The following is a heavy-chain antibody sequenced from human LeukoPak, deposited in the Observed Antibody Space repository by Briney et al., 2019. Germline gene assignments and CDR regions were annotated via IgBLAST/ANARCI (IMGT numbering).Heavy chain of an antibody. D-gene: IGHD5-12*01. CDR2: IIPILGIA. Sequence: GASVKVSCKASGGTFSSYAISWVRQAPGQGLEWMGGIIPILGIANYAQKFQGRVTITADKSTSTAYMELSSLRSEDTAVYYCARDHGLYSGYDSGDFDYWGQGTLATVSS. CDR1: GGTFSSYA. CDR3: ARDHGLYSGYDSGDFDY. V-gene: IGHV1-69*10. J-gene: IGHJ4*02.